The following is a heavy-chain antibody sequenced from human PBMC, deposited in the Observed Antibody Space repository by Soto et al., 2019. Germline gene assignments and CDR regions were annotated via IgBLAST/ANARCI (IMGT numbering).Heavy chain of an antibody. CDR1: GVTFSNHG. J-gene: IGHJ3*02. CDR3: AKESSNWQFACDI. V-gene: IGHV3-30*18. Sequence: QVQLVESGGGVVQPGGSLRLSCAASGVTFSNHGMHWVRQAPGKGLEWVAVVSSDGTTTYYPDSVKGRFTISRDNSKSTLNLQMNRLRGEETAGYLCAKESSNWQFACDIWGQGTMVTVSS. CDR2: VSSDGTTT. D-gene: IGHD1-1*01.